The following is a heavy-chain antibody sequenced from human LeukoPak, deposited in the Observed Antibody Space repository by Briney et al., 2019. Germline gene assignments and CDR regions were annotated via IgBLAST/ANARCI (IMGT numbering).Heavy chain of an antibody. D-gene: IGHD3-10*01. J-gene: IGHJ3*02. CDR3: ARVVWFGHHRHDAFDI. V-gene: IGHV1-8*02. Sequence: ASVKVSCKASGYTFTGYYMHWVRQATGQGLEWMGWMNPNSGNTGYAQKFQGRVTMTRNTSISTAYMELSSLRSEDTAVYYCARVVWFGHHRHDAFDIWGQGTMVTVSS. CDR2: MNPNSGNT. CDR1: GYTFTGYY.